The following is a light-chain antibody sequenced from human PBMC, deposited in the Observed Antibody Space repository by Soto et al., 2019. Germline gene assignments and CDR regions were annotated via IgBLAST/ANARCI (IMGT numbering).Light chain of an antibody. V-gene: IGLV2-8*01. CDR1: SSDVGGYNY. CDR3: SSYAGSSTWV. CDR2: EVS. Sequence: QSALTQPPSVSAAPGQKVTISCSGSSSDVGGYNYVSWYQQYPGKAPKLMIYEVSKRPSGVPDRFSGSKSGNTASLTVSGLQAEDEADYYCSSYAGSSTWVFGGGTQLTVL. J-gene: IGLJ2*01.